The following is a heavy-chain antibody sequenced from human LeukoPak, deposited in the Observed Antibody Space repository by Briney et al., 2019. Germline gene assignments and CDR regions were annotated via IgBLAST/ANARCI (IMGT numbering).Heavy chain of an antibody. CDR1: GFIFTNYF. Sequence: PGGSLRLSCAASGFIFTNYFMSWVRQAPGKGLEWVASIKHDGSEKYYVDSVKGRFTLSRDNAKNSLYLQMNSLRDEDTAVYYCARGDYGDRDLDYWGQGTLVTVSS. D-gene: IGHD4-17*01. V-gene: IGHV3-7*01. CDR3: ARGDYGDRDLDY. J-gene: IGHJ4*02. CDR2: IKHDGSEK.